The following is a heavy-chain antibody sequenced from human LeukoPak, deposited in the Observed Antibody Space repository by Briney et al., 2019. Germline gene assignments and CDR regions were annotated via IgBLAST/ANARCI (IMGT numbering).Heavy chain of an antibody. CDR1: GGSISSGSYY. Sequence: SQTLSLTCTVAGGSISSGSYYWSWIRQPAGKGLEWIVRIYTSESTNYNPSLKSRVTISVDTSKNQFSLKLSSVTAADTAVYYCARVGWHNWFDPWGQGTLVTVSS. CDR2: IYTSEST. CDR3: ARVGWHNWFDP. V-gene: IGHV4-61*02. J-gene: IGHJ5*02.